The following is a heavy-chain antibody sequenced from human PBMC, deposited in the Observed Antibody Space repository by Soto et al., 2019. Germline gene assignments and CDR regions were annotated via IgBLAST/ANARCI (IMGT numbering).Heavy chain of an antibody. V-gene: IGHV6-1*01. CDR1: GDSVSSNSAA. D-gene: IGHD2-2*01. CDR3: AREGLGYCSCTSCSRDNWFDP. CDR2: KYYRSKWYN. Sequence: PSQTLSLTCAISGDSVSSNSAAWNWIRQSPSRGLEWLGRKYYRSKWYNDYAVSVTSRITINPDTSKKPSSLQLNSVTTEATAVYYCAREGLGYCSCTSCSRDNWFDPWGQGTLVTVSS. J-gene: IGHJ5*02.